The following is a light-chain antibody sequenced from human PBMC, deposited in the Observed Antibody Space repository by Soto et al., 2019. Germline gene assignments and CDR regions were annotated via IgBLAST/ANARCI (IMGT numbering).Light chain of an antibody. CDR2: RND. V-gene: IGLV1-44*01. J-gene: IGLJ2*01. CDR3: AGWDDSLNGVV. CDR1: KSNIGTNT. Sequence: QSVLTQPPSASGTPGQRVTISCSGSKSNIGTNTVTWYQHLPGTAPKLLIYRNDKRPSGVPDRLSGSKSGTSASLAISGLQSEDEADYYCAGWDDSLNGVVFGGGTQLTVL.